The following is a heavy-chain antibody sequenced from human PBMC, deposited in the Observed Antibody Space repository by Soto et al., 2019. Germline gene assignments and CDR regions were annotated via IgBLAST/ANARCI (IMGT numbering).Heavy chain of an antibody. D-gene: IGHD4-17*01. CDR2: ISGSGNNI. V-gene: IGHV3-23*01. Sequence: EVQLLESGGGLVQPGGSLRLSCAASGLSFSNYALTWVLQAPGKGLEWVSSISGSGNNIKYSDSVKGRFTISRDNSQNMLLLQIDSLRVEDTALYYCTKGPNADYIGAFDCWGQGTLVTVSS. J-gene: IGHJ4*02. CDR1: GLSFSNYA. CDR3: TKGPNADYIGAFDC.